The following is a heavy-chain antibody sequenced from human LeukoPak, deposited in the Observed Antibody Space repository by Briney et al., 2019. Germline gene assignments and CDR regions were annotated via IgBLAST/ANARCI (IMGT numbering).Heavy chain of an antibody. Sequence: ASVKVSCKISGHTLTQLSMHWVRQSLGKGLEWTGGFNPEDDNTIYAQKFQGRISMTEDTSADTAYMELSSLRSEDTAIYYCASGYCHNGECNWGDFWGQGTLVTVSS. CDR2: FNPEDDNT. D-gene: IGHD2-8*01. CDR3: ASGYCHNGECNWGDF. CDR1: GHTLTQLS. J-gene: IGHJ4*02. V-gene: IGHV1-24*01.